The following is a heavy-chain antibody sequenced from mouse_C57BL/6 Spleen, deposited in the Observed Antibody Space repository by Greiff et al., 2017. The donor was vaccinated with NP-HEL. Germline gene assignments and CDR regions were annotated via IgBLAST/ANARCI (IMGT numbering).Heavy chain of an antibody. CDR3: ARSANWDPWYFDV. V-gene: IGHV1-26*01. CDR2: INPNNGGT. CDR1: GYTFTDYY. D-gene: IGHD4-1*01. J-gene: IGHJ1*03. Sequence: EVQLQQSGPELVKPGASVKISCKASGYTFTDYYMNWVKQSHGKSLEWIGDINPNNGGTSYNQKFKGKATLTVDKSSSTAYMELRSLTSEDSAVYYCARSANWDPWYFDVWGTGTTVTVSS.